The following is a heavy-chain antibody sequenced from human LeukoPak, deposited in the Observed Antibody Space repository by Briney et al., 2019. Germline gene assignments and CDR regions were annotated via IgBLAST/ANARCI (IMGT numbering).Heavy chain of an antibody. V-gene: IGHV4-4*07. CDR2: IYTNGNN. D-gene: IGHD5-24*01. CDR1: GGSIDSYY. Sequence: SETLSLTCSVSGGSIDSYYWHWIRQPAGKGLEWIGRIYTNGNNNYNPSLKSRVTMSVDTSKNQVSLQLSSVTAADTAVYYCARGSREMATILDRWGQGTLATVSS. CDR3: ARGSREMATILDR. J-gene: IGHJ5*02.